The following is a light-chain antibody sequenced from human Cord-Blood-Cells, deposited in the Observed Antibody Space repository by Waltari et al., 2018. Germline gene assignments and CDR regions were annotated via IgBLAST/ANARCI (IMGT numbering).Light chain of an antibody. CDR2: AAS. J-gene: IGKJ4*01. CDR1: QGISSY. CDR3: QQYYSYLLT. Sequence: IRMTQSPSSLSASTGDRVTITCRASQGISSYLGWYQQKPGKAPKLLIYAASTLQSGVPSRFSGSGSGTDFTLTISCLQSEDSATYYCQQYYSYLLTFGGGTKVEIK. V-gene: IGKV1-8*01.